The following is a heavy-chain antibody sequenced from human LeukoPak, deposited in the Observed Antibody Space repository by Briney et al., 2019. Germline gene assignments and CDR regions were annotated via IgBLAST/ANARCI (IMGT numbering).Heavy chain of an antibody. V-gene: IGHV3-64*01. CDR3: ARYTSGSYYDS. J-gene: IGHJ4*02. Sequence: GGSLRLSCAASGFTFSSYAMHWVRQAPGKGLEYVSAISTNGVGTYYANSVKGRFTISRDNSKNTLYLQMGSLRPEDMAVYYCARYTSGSYYDSWGRGTLVTVSS. D-gene: IGHD3-10*01. CDR1: GFTFSSYA. CDR2: ISTNGVGT.